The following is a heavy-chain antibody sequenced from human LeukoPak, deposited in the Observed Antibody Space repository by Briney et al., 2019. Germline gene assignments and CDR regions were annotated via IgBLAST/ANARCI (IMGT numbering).Heavy chain of an antibody. CDR2: IWDDGSNK. CDR3: ARRADYGDYFDS. J-gene: IGHJ4*02. D-gene: IGHD4-17*01. Sequence: GGSLRLSCEASGFIFSRYGMHWVRQAPGKGLERVAVIWDDGSNKFYGDSVKGRFTVSRDNSNNMLYLQLNSLSAEDTAVYYCARRADYGDYFDSWGQGTLVSVSS. CDR1: GFIFSRYG. V-gene: IGHV3-33*01.